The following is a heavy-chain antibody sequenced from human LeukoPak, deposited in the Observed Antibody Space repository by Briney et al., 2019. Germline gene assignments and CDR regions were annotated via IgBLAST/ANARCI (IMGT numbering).Heavy chain of an antibody. V-gene: IGHV1-18*01. J-gene: IGHJ4*02. D-gene: IGHD6-13*01. CDR1: GYSFVGYG. CDR2: FNPENGNT. Sequence: ASVKVSCKASGYSFVGYGITWVRQAPGQGLEWMGWFNPENGNTNYAQKVQGRVTMTADTSTSTSYMELRSLRSDDTAVYYCARGPPGIAAAGPSDYWGQGTLVTVSS. CDR3: ARGPPGIAAAGPSDY.